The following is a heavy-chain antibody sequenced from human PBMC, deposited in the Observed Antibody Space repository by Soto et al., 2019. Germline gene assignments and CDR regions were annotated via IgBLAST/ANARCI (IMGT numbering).Heavy chain of an antibody. J-gene: IGHJ4*02. CDR3: ARCPRRYDILTGYYRTGAVDY. CDR1: GGSISSGDYY. V-gene: IGHV4-30-4*01. D-gene: IGHD3-9*01. Sequence: SETLSLTCTVSGGSISSGDYYWSWIRRPPGKGLEWIGYIYYSGSTYYNPSLKSRVTISVDTSKNQFSLKLSSVTAADTAVYYCARCPRRYDILTGYYRTGAVDYWGQGTLVTVSS. CDR2: IYYSGST.